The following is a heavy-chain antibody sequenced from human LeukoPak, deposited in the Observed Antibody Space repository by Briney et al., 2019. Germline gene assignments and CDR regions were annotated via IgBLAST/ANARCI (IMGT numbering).Heavy chain of an antibody. CDR1: GFTLSRSL. CDR3: ARDESYYDILPGYYALEYFQH. Sequence: RGSLRHSCAAPGFTLSRSLMSSVRDTPGKGLEWVANIKQVGRVKYYVESVKGRFTISRDNAKNSLYLQMNSLRAEDTAVYYCARDESYYDILPGYYALEYFQHWGQGTLVTVSS. CDR2: IKQVGRVK. D-gene: IGHD3-9*01. J-gene: IGHJ1*01. V-gene: IGHV3-7*03.